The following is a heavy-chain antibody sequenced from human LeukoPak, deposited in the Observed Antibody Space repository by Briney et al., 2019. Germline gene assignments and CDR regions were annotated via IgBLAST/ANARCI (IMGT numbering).Heavy chain of an antibody. CDR2: IRYDGSNK. CDR3: ARDLLDCGGPKCSDY. CDR1: GFTFSSYG. D-gene: IGHD2-21*01. J-gene: IGHJ4*02. V-gene: IGHV3-30*02. Sequence: HPGGSLRLSCAASGFTFSSYGMHWVRQAPGKGLEWVAFIRYDGSNKYYADSVKGRFTISRDNSKNTVHLQMSSLRTEDTAVYYCARDLLDCGGPKCSDYGGQGTLVTVSS.